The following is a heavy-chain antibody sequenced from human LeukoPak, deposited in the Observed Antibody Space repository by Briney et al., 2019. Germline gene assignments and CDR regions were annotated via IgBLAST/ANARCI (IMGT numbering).Heavy chain of an antibody. CDR2: INPSGGST. Sequence: ASVKVSCKASGYTFTSYYMHWVRQAPGQGLEWMGIINPSGGSTSYAQKFQGRVTMTRDTSTSTVYMELSSLRSEDTAVYYCARGALWFGELLPGYYFDYWGQGTLVTVSS. CDR1: GYTFTSYY. J-gene: IGHJ4*02. CDR3: ARGALWFGELLPGYYFDY. V-gene: IGHV1-46*01. D-gene: IGHD3-10*01.